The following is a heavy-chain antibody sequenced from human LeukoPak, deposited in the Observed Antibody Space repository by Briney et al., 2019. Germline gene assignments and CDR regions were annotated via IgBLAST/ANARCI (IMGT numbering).Heavy chain of an antibody. CDR2: IYSGGST. Sequence: SGGTLRLSCAASGFTFSSYGMSWVRQAPGKGLEWVSVIYSGGSTYYADSVKGRFTISRDNSKNTLYLQMNSLRSEDTAVYYCARDRQVDPPVAFDIWGQGTMVTVSS. CDR3: ARDRQVDPPVAFDI. V-gene: IGHV3-53*05. J-gene: IGHJ3*02. CDR1: GFTFSSYG. D-gene: IGHD1-26*01.